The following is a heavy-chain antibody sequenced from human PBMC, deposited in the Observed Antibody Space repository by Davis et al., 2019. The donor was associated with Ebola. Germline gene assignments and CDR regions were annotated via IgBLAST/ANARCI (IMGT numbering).Heavy chain of an antibody. V-gene: IGHV3-23*01. CDR2: ISGSGGST. Sequence: PGGSLRLSCAASGFTFSSYAMSWVRQAPGKGLEWVSAISGSGGSTYYADSVKGRFSISRDDAKNTVYLQMNSLRAEDTAVYYCARDAVLFSGYSLINWFDPWGQGTLVTVSS. D-gene: IGHD5-12*01. J-gene: IGHJ5*02. CDR3: ARDAVLFSGYSLINWFDP. CDR1: GFTFSSYA.